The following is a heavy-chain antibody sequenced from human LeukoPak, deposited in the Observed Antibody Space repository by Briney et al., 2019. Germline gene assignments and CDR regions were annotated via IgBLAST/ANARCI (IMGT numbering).Heavy chain of an antibody. V-gene: IGHV3-30-3*01. CDR1: GFIFSNYA. CDR2: ISYDGSNQ. J-gene: IGHJ6*02. CDR3: ARDHLRNYYYYYGMDV. Sequence: GRSLRLSCAASGFIFSNYAMHWVRQAPGKGLEWVTVISYDGSNQYYADSVKGRFTISRDSSKNTLYLQMNSLRAEDTAVYYCARDHLRNYYYYYGMDVWGQGTTVTVSS.